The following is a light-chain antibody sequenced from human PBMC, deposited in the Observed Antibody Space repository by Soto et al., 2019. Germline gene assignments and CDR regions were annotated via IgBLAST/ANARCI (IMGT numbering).Light chain of an antibody. CDR1: QSISSW. V-gene: IGKV1-5*03. CDR3: QQYYSYSGT. Sequence: DIQMTQSPSTLSASVGDRVTITCRASQSISSWLAWYQQKPGKAPKLRIYKTSSLESGVPSRFSGSGSGTDFTLTISSLQPDDFATYYCQQYYSYSGTFGQGTKVEIK. CDR2: KTS. J-gene: IGKJ1*01.